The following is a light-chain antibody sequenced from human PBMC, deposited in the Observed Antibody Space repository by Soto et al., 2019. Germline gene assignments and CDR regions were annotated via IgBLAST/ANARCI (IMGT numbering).Light chain of an antibody. CDR1: QSIDTNW. J-gene: IGKJ1*01. Sequence: EIALTQYPGTLSLSPWANASFSCRASQSIDTNWLAWYQQRPGQPPRLLIYGASSRATGIPDRFSSSGSGTDFTLTISRLEPEDFAVYYGQQYGSSPPITFGQGTKVDIK. CDR2: GAS. CDR3: QQYGSSPPIT. V-gene: IGKV3-20*01.